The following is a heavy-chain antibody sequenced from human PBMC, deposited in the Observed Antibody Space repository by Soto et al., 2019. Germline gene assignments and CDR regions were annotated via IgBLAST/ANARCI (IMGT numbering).Heavy chain of an antibody. D-gene: IGHD3-3*01. Sequence: EVPLVESGGGLVQPGRSLRLSCAASGFTFDDYAMHWVRQAPGKGLEWVSGISWNSGSIGYADSVKGRFTISRDNAKNSLYLQMNGLRAEDTALYGGACSYGCWSGDYCYWGQGTLVTVSS. CDR1: GFTFDDYA. V-gene: IGHV3-9*01. CDR3: ACSYGCWSGDYCY. J-gene: IGHJ4*02. CDR2: ISWNSGSI.